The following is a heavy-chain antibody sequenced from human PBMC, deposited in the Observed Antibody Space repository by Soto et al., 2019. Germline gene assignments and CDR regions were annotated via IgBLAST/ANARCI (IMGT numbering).Heavy chain of an antibody. CDR2: IIPIFGTA. D-gene: IGHD2-8*01. V-gene: IGHV1-69*01. CDR3: ARPWEYCTNGVCYPKGAYYYYGMDV. CDR1: GGTFSSYA. Sequence: ASVKVSCKASGGTFSSYAISWVRQAPGQGLEWMGGIIPIFGTANYAQKFQGRVTITADESTSTAYMELSSLRSEDTAVYYCARPWEYCTNGVCYPKGAYYYYGMDVWGQGTTVTVSS. J-gene: IGHJ6*02.